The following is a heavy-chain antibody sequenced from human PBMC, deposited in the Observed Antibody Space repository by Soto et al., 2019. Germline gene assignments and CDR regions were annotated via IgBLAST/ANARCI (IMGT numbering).Heavy chain of an antibody. Sequence: QVQLVESGGGVVQPGRSLRLSCAASGFTFSSYGMHWVRQAPGKGLEWVAVIWYDGSNKYYADSVKGRFTISRDNSKNTLYLQMNSLRAEDMAVYYCARDDSSSWYFYGMDVWGQGTTVTVSS. J-gene: IGHJ6*02. V-gene: IGHV3-33*01. CDR1: GFTFSSYG. D-gene: IGHD6-13*01. CDR3: ARDDSSSWYFYGMDV. CDR2: IWYDGSNK.